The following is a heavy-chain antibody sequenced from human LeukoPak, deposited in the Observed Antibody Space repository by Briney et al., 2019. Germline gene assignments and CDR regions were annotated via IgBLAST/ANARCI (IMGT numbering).Heavy chain of an antibody. J-gene: IGHJ4*02. V-gene: IGHV3-21*01. CDR1: GFTFSSYS. Sequence: GGSLRLSCAASGFTFSSYSMNWVRQAPGKGLEWVSSISSSSSYIYYADSVKGRFTISRDNAKNSLYLQMNSLRAEDTAVYYCARDLVSSWYSRTPGALGYWGQGTLVTVSS. CDR3: ARDLVSSWYSRTPGALGY. CDR2: ISSSSSYI. D-gene: IGHD6-13*01.